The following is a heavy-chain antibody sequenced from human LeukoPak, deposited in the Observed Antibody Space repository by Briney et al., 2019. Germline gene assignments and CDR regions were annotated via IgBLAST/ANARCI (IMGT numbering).Heavy chain of an antibody. CDR2: INAYNGNT. CDR1: GYTFTSYG. CDR3: ARDHRWPGPGAFDY. Sequence: ASVKVSCKASGYTFTSYGISWVRQAPGQGLEWMGWINAYNGNTNYAQKLQGRVTMTTDTSTSTAYMELRSLRSDDTAVYYCARDHRWPGPGAFDYWGQGTLVTVSS. D-gene: IGHD1-14*01. J-gene: IGHJ4*02. V-gene: IGHV1-18*01.